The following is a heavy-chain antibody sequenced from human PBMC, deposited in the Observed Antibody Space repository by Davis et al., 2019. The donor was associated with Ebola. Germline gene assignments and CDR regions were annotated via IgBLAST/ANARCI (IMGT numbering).Heavy chain of an antibody. Sequence: ASVTVSCKASGYTFTGYYIHWVRQAPGQGLEWMGWINPNSGGTNYAQKFQGRVTMTRDTSISTAYMELSRLGSDDTAVYYCARSPPHHYNYHMDVWGKGTTVTVSS. V-gene: IGHV1-2*02. CDR3: ARSPPHHYNYHMDV. CDR2: INPNSGGT. J-gene: IGHJ6*03. CDR1: GYTFTGYY.